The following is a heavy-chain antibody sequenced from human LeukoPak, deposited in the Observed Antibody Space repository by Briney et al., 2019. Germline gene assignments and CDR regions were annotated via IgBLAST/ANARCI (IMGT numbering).Heavy chain of an antibody. V-gene: IGHV4-4*07. CDR2: IYTSGST. D-gene: IGHD2-2*02. CDR3: ARGARYCSSTSCYSGDWFDP. Sequence: SETLSLTCTVSGGSISSYYWSWIRQPAGKGLEWIGRIYTSGSTNYNPSLKSRVTMSVDTSKNQFSLKLSSVTAADTAVYYCARGARYCSSTSCYSGDWFDPWGQGTLVTVSS. CDR1: GGSISSYY. J-gene: IGHJ5*02.